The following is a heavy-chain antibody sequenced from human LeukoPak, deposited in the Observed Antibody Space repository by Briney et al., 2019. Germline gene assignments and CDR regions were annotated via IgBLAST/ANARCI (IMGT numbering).Heavy chain of an antibody. D-gene: IGHD3-22*01. CDR3: AKDPTHYRVWDSYESIGLSY. J-gene: IGHJ4*02. V-gene: IGHV3-30*02. CDR1: AFTFRSYG. CDR2: IRYDGSNK. Sequence: GGSLRLSCAASAFTFRSYGMHWVRQAPGKGLVWVAFIRYDGSNKYYADSVKGRFTISRDNSKNTLNLQMNSLRAEDTAVYYCAKDPTHYRVWDSYESIGLSYWGQGTPVTVSS.